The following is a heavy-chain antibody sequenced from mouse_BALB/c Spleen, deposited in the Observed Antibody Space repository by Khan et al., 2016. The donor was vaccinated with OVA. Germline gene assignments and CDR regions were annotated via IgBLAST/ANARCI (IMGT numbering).Heavy chain of an antibody. CDR1: GYTFTNYG. Sequence: QIQLVQSGPELKKPGETVKISCKASGYTFTNYGMNWMKQAPGKGLKWMGWINTYTGEPTYADDFKGRFAFSLETSATTAYLQINNLKNEDMATSFCARSSDYFGSSSYYFDYWGQGTTLTVSS. J-gene: IGHJ2*01. CDR2: INTYTGEP. V-gene: IGHV9-1*02. CDR3: ARSSDYFGSSSYYFDY. D-gene: IGHD1-1*01.